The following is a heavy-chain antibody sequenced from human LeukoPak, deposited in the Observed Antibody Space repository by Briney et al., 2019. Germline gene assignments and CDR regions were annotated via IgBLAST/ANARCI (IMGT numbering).Heavy chain of an antibody. CDR1: GYTFTSYD. J-gene: IGHJ5*02. Sequence: ASVKVSCKASGYTFTSYDINWVRQATGQGLEWMGWMNPNSGNTGYAQKFQGRVTMTRNTSISTAYMELSSPRSEDTAVYYCARGRRWSNNWFDPWGQGTLVTVSS. CDR2: MNPNSGNT. V-gene: IGHV1-8*01. CDR3: ARGRRWSNNWFDP. D-gene: IGHD4-23*01.